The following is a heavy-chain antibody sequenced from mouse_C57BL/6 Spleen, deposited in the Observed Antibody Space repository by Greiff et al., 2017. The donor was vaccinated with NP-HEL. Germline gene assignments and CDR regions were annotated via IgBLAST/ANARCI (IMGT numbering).Heavy chain of an antibody. V-gene: IGHV1-53*01. CDR2: INPSNGGT. D-gene: IGHD2-4*01. CDR3: ARLPYYDYDGPYYYAMDY. CDR1: GYTFTSYW. Sequence: QVQLQQPGTELVKPGASVKLSCKASGYTFTSYWMHWVKQRPGQGLEWIGNINPSNGGTNYNEKFKSKATLTVDKSSSTAYMQLSSLTSEDSAVYYCARLPYYDYDGPYYYAMDYWGQGTSVTVSS. J-gene: IGHJ4*01.